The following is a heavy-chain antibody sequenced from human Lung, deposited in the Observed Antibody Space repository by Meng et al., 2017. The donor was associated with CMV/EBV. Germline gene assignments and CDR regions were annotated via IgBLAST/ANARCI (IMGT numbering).Heavy chain of an antibody. CDR2: ISYDGSNK. Sequence: GGSLRLSCAASGFTFSSYAMHWVRQAPGKGLEWVAVISYDGSNKYYADFVKGRFTISRDNSKNTLYLQMNSLRAEDTAVYYCARDWNVVVPAATYYYYGMEVWGQGTXVTVYS. V-gene: IGHV3-30-3*01. CDR1: GFTFSSYA. D-gene: IGHD2-2*01. CDR3: ARDWNVVVPAATYYYYGMEV. J-gene: IGHJ6*02.